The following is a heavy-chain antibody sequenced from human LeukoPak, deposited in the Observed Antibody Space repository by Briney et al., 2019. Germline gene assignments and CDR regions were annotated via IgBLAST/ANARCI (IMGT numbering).Heavy chain of an antibody. Sequence: PGGSLRLSCAASGFTFDDYAMHWVRQAPGKGLEWVSGISWNSGSIGYADSVKGRFTISRDNAKNSLYLQMNSLRAEDTAVYYCARWGHYDSSGYCDYWGQGTLVTVSS. CDR2: ISWNSGSI. V-gene: IGHV3-9*01. J-gene: IGHJ4*02. D-gene: IGHD3-22*01. CDR3: ARWGHYDSSGYCDY. CDR1: GFTFDDYA.